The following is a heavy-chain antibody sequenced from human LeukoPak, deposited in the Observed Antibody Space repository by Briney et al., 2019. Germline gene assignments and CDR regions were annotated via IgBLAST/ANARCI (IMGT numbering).Heavy chain of an antibody. Sequence: ASVKVSCKASGGTFSSYAISWVRQAPGQGLEWMGGIIPIFGTANYAQKFQGRVTITTDESTSTASMELSSLRSEDTAVYYCARDGTYYDFWSGYYRGGPLGYWGQGTLVTVSS. CDR2: IIPIFGTA. CDR1: GGTFSSYA. D-gene: IGHD3-3*01. CDR3: ARDGTYYDFWSGYYRGGPLGY. V-gene: IGHV1-69*05. J-gene: IGHJ4*02.